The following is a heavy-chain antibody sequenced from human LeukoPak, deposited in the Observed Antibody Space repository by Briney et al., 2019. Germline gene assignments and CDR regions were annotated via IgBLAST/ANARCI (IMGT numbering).Heavy chain of an antibody. V-gene: IGHV3-30-3*01. CDR3: AKEGTTVTTVAFDI. Sequence: GRSLRLSCAASGFTFTYYAMHWVRQAPGKGLEWVAVISYDGINQDYTDSVKGRFTISRDNSKNTLYLNMNSLRAEDTGVYYCAKEGTTVTTVAFDIWGQGTMVTVSA. J-gene: IGHJ3*02. CDR2: ISYDGINQ. CDR1: GFTFTYYA. D-gene: IGHD4-11*01.